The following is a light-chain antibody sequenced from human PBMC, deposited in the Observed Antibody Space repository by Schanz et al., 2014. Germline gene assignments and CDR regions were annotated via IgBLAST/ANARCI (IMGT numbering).Light chain of an antibody. Sequence: QSVLTQPASVSGSPGQSITISCTGTSSDVGSYNHVSWYQQYPGKAPKLIIYEATKWPSGISNRFSGSKSGNTASLTISGLQAEDEADYYCSSYAGSNNFTFGGGTKVTVL. CDR2: EAT. CDR1: SSDVGSYNH. J-gene: IGLJ2*01. V-gene: IGLV2-23*02. CDR3: SSYAGSNNFT.